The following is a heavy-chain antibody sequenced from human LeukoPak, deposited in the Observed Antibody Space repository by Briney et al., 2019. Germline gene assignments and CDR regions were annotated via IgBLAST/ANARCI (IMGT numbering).Heavy chain of an antibody. Sequence: PSETLSLTCTVSGGSISGYYWSWIRQSPGKGLESIGFIYYTGSTNYNPSLNSRVTISVDTSKNQFSLKLSSVTAADTAVYYCARDLLLSSVFDPWGQGTLVTVSS. D-gene: IGHD3-10*01. V-gene: IGHV4-59*12. CDR1: GGSISGYY. CDR2: IYYTGST. CDR3: ARDLLLSSVFDP. J-gene: IGHJ5*02.